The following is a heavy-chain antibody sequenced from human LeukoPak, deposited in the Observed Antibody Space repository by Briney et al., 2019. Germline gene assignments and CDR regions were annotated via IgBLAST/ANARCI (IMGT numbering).Heavy chain of an antibody. CDR3: AYVLRFLEWLLYRYDY. CDR1: GFTFSSYS. V-gene: IGHV3-21*01. J-gene: IGHJ4*02. Sequence: GGSLRLSCAASGFTFSSYSMNWVRQAPGKGLEWVSSISSSSSYIYYADSVKDRFTISRDNAKNSLYLQMNSLRAEDTAVYYCAYVLRFLEWLLYRYDYWGQGTLVTVSS. D-gene: IGHD3-3*01. CDR2: ISSSSSYI.